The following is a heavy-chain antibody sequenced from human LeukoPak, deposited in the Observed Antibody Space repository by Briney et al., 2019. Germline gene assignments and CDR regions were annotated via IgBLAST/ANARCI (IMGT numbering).Heavy chain of an antibody. J-gene: IGHJ5*02. D-gene: IGHD6-6*01. V-gene: IGHV1-69*13. CDR3: ARVGSLIAAQGDWFDP. Sequence: ASVKVSCKASGGTFSSYAISWVRQAPGQGLEWMGGIIPIFGTANYAQKFQGRVTITADESTSTAHMELSSLRSEDTAVYYCARVGSLIAAQGDWFDPWGQGTLVTVSS. CDR2: IIPIFGTA. CDR1: GGTFSSYA.